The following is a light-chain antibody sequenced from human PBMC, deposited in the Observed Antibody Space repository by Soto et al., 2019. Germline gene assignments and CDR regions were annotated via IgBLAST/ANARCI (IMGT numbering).Light chain of an antibody. Sequence: QSVLTQPASVSGSPGRSVTISCTGTSSDVGDFNYVSWYQHLPGRAPKLIIYDVNNRPSGISYRFSASKSGRTASLTISGLQAEDEADYYCSSYSSSTTPVVFGGGTKLTVL. CDR1: SSDVGDFNY. CDR3: SSYSSSTTPVV. V-gene: IGLV2-14*03. CDR2: DVN. J-gene: IGLJ2*01.